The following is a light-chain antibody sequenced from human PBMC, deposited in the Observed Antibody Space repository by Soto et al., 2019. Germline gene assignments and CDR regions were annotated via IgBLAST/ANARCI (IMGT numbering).Light chain of an antibody. J-gene: IGKJ2*01. Sequence: DIVMTQSPVTLYVSPGERATLSCRASQSVSSNLAWYQQKPGQAPSFLIYGASPRGPGIPARFSVSGSGTEFTLTISSLQSENDAVYYRQQYSNWPMYTVGQGTQLEIK. CDR1: QSVSSN. V-gene: IGKV3-15*01. CDR3: QQYSNWPMYT. CDR2: GAS.